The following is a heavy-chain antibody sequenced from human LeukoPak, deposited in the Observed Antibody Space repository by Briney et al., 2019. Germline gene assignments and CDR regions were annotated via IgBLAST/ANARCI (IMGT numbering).Heavy chain of an antibody. CDR1: GFTFSSYA. Sequence: GGSLRLSCAASGFTFSSYAMSWVRQAPGKGLEWVSAISGSGGSTYYADPVKGRFTISRDNSKNTLYLQMNSLRAEDTAVYYCAKLFDHPYDSSGYYYGSGAFDYWGQGTLVTVSS. J-gene: IGHJ4*02. V-gene: IGHV3-23*01. CDR3: AKLFDHPYDSSGYYYGSGAFDY. CDR2: ISGSGGST. D-gene: IGHD3-22*01.